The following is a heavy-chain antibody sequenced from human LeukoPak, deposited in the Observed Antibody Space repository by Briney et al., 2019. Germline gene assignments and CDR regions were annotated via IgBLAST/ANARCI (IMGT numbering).Heavy chain of an antibody. CDR2: ISSSSSYI. CDR3: APAPRGYSYGWDFDY. CDR1: GFTFSSYS. Sequence: GGSLRLSCAASGFTFSSYSMNWVRKAPGKGLEWVSSISSSSSYIYYADSVKGRFTISGDNAKNSLYLQMNSMRAEDTAVYYCAPAPRGYSYGWDFDYGGQGTLVT. V-gene: IGHV3-21*01. J-gene: IGHJ4*02. D-gene: IGHD5-18*01.